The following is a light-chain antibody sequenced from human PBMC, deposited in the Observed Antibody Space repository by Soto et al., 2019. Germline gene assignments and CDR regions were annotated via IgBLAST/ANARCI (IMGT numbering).Light chain of an antibody. V-gene: IGKV1-27*01. J-gene: IGKJ1*01. CDR3: HQYNGWPRT. CDR1: QGIRHY. Sequence: IQMTQSPSSLSASVGDRVTITCRASQGIRHYLAWYQQKPGKVPKLLIYEASNLQSGVPSRFRGGGSGTEFTLTITSLQSEDFAVYYCHQYNGWPRTFGQGTKV. CDR2: EAS.